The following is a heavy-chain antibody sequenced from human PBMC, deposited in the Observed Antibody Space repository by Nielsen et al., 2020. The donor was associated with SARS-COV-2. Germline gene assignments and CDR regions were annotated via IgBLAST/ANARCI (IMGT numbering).Heavy chain of an antibody. V-gene: IGHV3-74*01. CDR3: VRVWDDGYYYDTGPFDY. Sequence: GGSLRLSCLASGFPLKDYAMTWVRQAPGKGLAWVSHINSDGKRTTYADSVKGRFTISRDNAKNTLYLQMNSLEVEDTAVYYCVRVWDDGYYYDTGPFDYWGQGTPVSVSS. D-gene: IGHD3-22*01. CDR2: INSDGKRT. J-gene: IGHJ4*02. CDR1: GFPLKDYA.